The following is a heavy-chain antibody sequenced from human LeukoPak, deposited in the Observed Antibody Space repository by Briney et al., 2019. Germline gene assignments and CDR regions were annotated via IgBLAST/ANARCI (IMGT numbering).Heavy chain of an antibody. Sequence: SETLSLTCTVSGGSISSRSHHWGWIRQPPGKGLEWIGYIYSNGITRYNPSLRSRGTMSIATSRSQFSLRLTSVTAADTAIYYCARRAYYDTSGYSPASGYIDLWGRGTLVTVSS. J-gene: IGHJ2*01. D-gene: IGHD3-22*01. V-gene: IGHV4-39*01. CDR2: IYSNGIT. CDR1: GGSISSRSHH. CDR3: ARRAYYDTSGYSPASGYIDL.